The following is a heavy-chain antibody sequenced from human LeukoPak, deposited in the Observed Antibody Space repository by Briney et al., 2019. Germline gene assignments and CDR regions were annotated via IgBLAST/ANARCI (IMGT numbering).Heavy chain of an antibody. CDR2: IYTSGST. V-gene: IGHV4-61*02. J-gene: IGHJ5*02. CDR1: GGSISSGSYY. CDR3: ARLAIVDSSGWYQAAWFDP. D-gene: IGHD6-19*01. Sequence: SETLSLTCTVSGGSISSGSYYWSWIRQPAGKGLEWIGRIYTSGSTNYNPSLKSRVTISVDTSKNQFSLKLSSVTAADTAVYYCARLAIVDSSGWYQAAWFDPWGQGTLVTVSS.